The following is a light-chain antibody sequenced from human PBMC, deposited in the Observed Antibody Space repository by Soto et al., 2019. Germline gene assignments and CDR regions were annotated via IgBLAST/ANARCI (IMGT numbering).Light chain of an antibody. CDR2: DTY. J-gene: IGKJ1*01. CDR1: QSVSGD. Sequence: EIVLTQSPATLSLSPGQRATLSCRASQSVSGDLAWFQQKPGQAPRLLIYDTYNGATGLPARFSGSVSGTDFTLTMSSLEPEDFAVYYCQQRNTWPWTFGQGTKVEIK. CDR3: QQRNTWPWT. V-gene: IGKV3-11*01.